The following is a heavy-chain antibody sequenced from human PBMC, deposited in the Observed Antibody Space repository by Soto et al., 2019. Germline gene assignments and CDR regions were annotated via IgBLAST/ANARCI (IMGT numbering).Heavy chain of an antibody. V-gene: IGHV1-3*01. J-gene: IGHJ4*02. CDR2: INAANGNT. CDR1: GYSFTSYA. CDR3: ARRGGLAD. Sequence: QVQLVQSGAEVKKPGASVKVSCKASGYSFTSYAIHWVRQAPGQGLECMGWINAANGNTRYSQKFQGRVTITRDTSATKAYMDLSSLTSEDTAVYYCARRGGLADWGQGTMITVSS. D-gene: IGHD6-19*01.